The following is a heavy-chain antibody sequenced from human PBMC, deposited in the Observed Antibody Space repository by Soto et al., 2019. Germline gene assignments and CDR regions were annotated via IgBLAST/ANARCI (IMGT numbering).Heavy chain of an antibody. J-gene: IGHJ4*02. D-gene: IGHD6-6*01. V-gene: IGHV3-30-3*01. Sequence: QVQLVESGGGVVQPGRSLRLSCAASGLTFSSYAMHWVRQAPGKGLEWVAVISYDGSNKYYADSVKGRFTISRDNSKNTLYLQMNSLRAEDTAVYYCARALYSSSPGFDYWGQGTLVTVSS. CDR2: ISYDGSNK. CDR3: ARALYSSSPGFDY. CDR1: GLTFSSYA.